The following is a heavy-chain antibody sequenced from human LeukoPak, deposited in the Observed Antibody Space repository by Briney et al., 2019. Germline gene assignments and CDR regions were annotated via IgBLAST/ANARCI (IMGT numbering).Heavy chain of an antibody. CDR2: IWYDGSNK. CDR1: GFTFSSYG. CDR3: ARGFWAHEFPLYGMDV. J-gene: IGHJ6*02. Sequence: GRSLRLSCAASGFTFSSYGMHWVRQAPGKGLEWVAVIWYDGSNKYYADSVKGRFTISRDNSKNTLYLQMNSLRAEDTAVYYCARGFWAHEFPLYGMDVWGQGTTVTVSS. D-gene: IGHD3-16*01. V-gene: IGHV3-33*01.